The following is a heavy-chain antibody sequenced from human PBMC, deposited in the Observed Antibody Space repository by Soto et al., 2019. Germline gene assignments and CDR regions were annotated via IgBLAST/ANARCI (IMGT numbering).Heavy chain of an antibody. J-gene: IGHJ4*02. D-gene: IGHD2-21*01. V-gene: IGHV3-74*01. Sequence: GGSLRLSCAASGFTFSSHWMHWVRQAPGKGLVWVSRIESDGSSTNYADSVKGRFTVSRDNAKNTLYLQMNSLRVEDTAVYYCARDRADPIGDYHPLFDSWGLGTLVTVSS. CDR1: GFTFSSHW. CDR2: IESDGSST. CDR3: ARDRADPIGDYHPLFDS.